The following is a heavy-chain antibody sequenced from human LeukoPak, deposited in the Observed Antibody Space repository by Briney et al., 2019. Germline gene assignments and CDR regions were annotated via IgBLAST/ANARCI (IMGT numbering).Heavy chain of an antibody. D-gene: IGHD3-10*01. CDR2: INPNSGGT. V-gene: IGHV1-2*02. J-gene: IGHJ4*02. Sequence: ASVKVYCKASGYTFTGYYMHWVRQAPGQGLEWMGWINPNSGGTNYAQKFQGRVTMTRDTSISTAYMELSRLRSDDTAVYYCARGGYYYGSGSYYCPYWGQGTLVTVSS. CDR3: ARGGYYYGSGSYYCPY. CDR1: GYTFTGYY.